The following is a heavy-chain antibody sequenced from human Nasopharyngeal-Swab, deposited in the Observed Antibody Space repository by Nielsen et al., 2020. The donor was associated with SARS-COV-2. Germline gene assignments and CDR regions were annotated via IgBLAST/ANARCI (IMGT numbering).Heavy chain of an antibody. CDR3: ARDLTVTTPYGMDV. CDR1: GGSISGYY. D-gene: IGHD4-17*01. Sequence: SETLSLTCTVSGGSISGYYWSWIRQPPGRGLEWIGYIYYSGSTNYNPSFKSRVTISVDTSKNQFSLSLTSVTAADTAVYYCARDLTVTTPYGMDVWGQGTTVTVSS. V-gene: IGHV4-59*01. CDR2: IYYSGST. J-gene: IGHJ6*02.